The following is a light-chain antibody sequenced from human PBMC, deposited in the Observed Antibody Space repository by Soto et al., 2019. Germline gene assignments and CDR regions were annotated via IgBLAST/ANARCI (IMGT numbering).Light chain of an antibody. J-gene: IGLJ3*02. CDR3: AAWDESLKGWV. Sequence: QSVLAQPPSASGTPGQRVTISCSGSTSNIGSNTVSWYRQLPGTAPKVLMYGSDQRPSGVPDRISGFTSGTSASLAISGLQSEDEADYYCAAWDESLKGWVFGGGTKLTVL. CDR1: TSNIGSNT. CDR2: GSD. V-gene: IGLV1-44*01.